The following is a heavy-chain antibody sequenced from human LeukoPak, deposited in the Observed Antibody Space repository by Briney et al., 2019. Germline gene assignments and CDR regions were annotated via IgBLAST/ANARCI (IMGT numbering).Heavy chain of an antibody. J-gene: IGHJ4*02. V-gene: IGHV3-33*01. CDR2: IWYDGSNK. CDR3: ARDPGGERELLFDY. CDR1: GFTFSSYG. D-gene: IGHD1-26*01. Sequence: GRSLRLSCAASGFTFSSYGMHWVRQAPGKGLEWVAVIWYDGSNKYYADSVKGRFTISRDNSKNTLYLQMNSLRAEDTAVYYCARDPGGERELLFDYWGQGTLVTVSS.